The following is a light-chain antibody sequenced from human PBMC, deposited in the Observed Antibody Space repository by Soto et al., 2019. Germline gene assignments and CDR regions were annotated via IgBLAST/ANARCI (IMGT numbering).Light chain of an antibody. CDR3: QQYGSVPLT. J-gene: IGKJ4*01. CDR1: ESVSTNY. V-gene: IGKV3-20*01. CDR2: GAS. Sequence: EIVLTQSPGTLSLSPGERATLSCRASESVSTNYLAWYQQKPGQAPRLLISGASSRATGIPDRFSGSGSGADFTLHINRLEPEDFAVYYCQQYGSVPLTFGGGTKVEIK.